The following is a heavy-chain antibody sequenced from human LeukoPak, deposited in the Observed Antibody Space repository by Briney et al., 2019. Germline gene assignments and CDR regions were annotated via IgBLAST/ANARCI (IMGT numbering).Heavy chain of an antibody. V-gene: IGHV3-23*01. Sequence: PGGSLRLSCAASGFTFSNYVMNWVRQAPGKGLEWVSAVRGSGGGTYYADSVKGRFTISRDNSMHTLYLQMNSLRAEDTALYYCARDTVGATDYWGQGTLVTVSS. D-gene: IGHD1-26*01. CDR3: ARDTVGATDY. CDR2: VRGSGGGT. J-gene: IGHJ4*02. CDR1: GFTFSNYV.